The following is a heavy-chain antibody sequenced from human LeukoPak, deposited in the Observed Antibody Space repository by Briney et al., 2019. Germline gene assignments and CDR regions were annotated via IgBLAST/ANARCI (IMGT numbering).Heavy chain of an antibody. CDR1: GGSISSNTYY. V-gene: IGHV4-39*07. J-gene: IGHJ3*02. CDR3: ATPGGGIAAVWDAFDI. Sequence: PSETLSLTCSVSGGSISSNTYYWAWIRQPPGKGLEWLGTFHKSGNTYYNPSLRSRVTISGDTSNNQLSLKVNSVTAADTAVYYCATPGGGIAAVWDAFDIWGQGTMVTVSS. D-gene: IGHD6-13*01. CDR2: FHKSGNT.